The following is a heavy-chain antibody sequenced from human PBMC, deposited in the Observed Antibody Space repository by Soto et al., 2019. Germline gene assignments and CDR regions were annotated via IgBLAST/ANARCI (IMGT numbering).Heavy chain of an antibody. CDR1: GGSISSYY. Sequence: SETLSLTCTVSGGSISSYYWSWIRQPPGKGLEWIGYIYYSGSTNYNPSLKSRVTISVDTSKNQFSLKLSSVTAADTAVYYCARVPPHRGSYGLHDYWGQGTQVTVSS. V-gene: IGHV4-59*01. CDR3: ARVPPHRGSYGLHDY. J-gene: IGHJ4*02. CDR2: IYYSGST. D-gene: IGHD5-18*01.